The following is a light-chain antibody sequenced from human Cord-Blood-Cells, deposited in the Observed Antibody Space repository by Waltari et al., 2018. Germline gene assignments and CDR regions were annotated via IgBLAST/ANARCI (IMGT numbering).Light chain of an antibody. CDR2: GKN. V-gene: IGLV3-19*01. J-gene: IGLJ3*02. CDR3: NSRDSSGNHWV. Sequence: SSELTQDPAVSMALGQTVRITCQGDSLRSYYASWYQQKPGQAPVLGIYGKNNRPSGIPDRFSGSSSGNTASLTITGAQAEDEADYYCNSRDSSGNHWVFGGGTKLTVL. CDR1: SLRSYY.